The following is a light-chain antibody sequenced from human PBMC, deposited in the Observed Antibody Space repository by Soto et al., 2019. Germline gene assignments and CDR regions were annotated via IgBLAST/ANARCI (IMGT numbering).Light chain of an antibody. Sequence: DIQMTQSPSSLSASVGDRVTITCRASQSISSYLNWYQQKPGKAPKLLIYQASTLESGVPSRFSGSGSGTEFSLTISSPQPDDFATYYCQQFKNYPLTFGGGTKVDIK. V-gene: IGKV1-5*03. CDR2: QAS. J-gene: IGKJ4*01. CDR3: QQFKNYPLT. CDR1: QSISSY.